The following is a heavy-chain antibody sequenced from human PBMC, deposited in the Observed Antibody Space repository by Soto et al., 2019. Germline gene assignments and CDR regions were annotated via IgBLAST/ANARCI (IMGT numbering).Heavy chain of an antibody. CDR2: IYSGGST. J-gene: IGHJ5*02. V-gene: IGHV3-53*01. D-gene: IGHD3-22*01. CDR3: AGVGLSGSFSNWFDP. CDR1: GFTVNSNY. Sequence: EVQLVESGGGLIQPGGSLRLSCAASGFTVNSNYMSWVRQAPGEGLEWVSVIYSGGSTYYADSVKGRFTISRDNLRNTLFLQMNSLRVEDTAVNYCAGVGLSGSFSNWFDPWGQGTLVTVSS.